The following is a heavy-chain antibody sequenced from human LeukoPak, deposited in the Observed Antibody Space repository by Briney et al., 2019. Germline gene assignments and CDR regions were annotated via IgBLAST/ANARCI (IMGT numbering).Heavy chain of an antibody. Sequence: GGSLRLSCAASGFTFRSYWMTWVRQAPGKGLEWVANIKQDGSEKYYVDSVKGRFTISRDNAKNSLYLQMNSLRAEDTAVYYCARPPNSGSYYLPRYYYYYMDVWGKGTTVTVSS. D-gene: IGHD1-26*01. CDR3: ARPPNSGSYYLPRYYYYYMDV. CDR1: GFTFRSYW. V-gene: IGHV3-7*01. J-gene: IGHJ6*03. CDR2: IKQDGSEK.